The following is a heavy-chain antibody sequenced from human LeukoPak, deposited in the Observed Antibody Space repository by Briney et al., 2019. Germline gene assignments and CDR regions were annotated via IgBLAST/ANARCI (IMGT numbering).Heavy chain of an antibody. V-gene: IGHV4-61*01. CDR1: GGSISSGSYY. Sequence: SQTLSLTCTVSGGSISSGSYYWSWIRQPPGKGLEWIGYIYYSGSTNYNPSLKSRVTISVDTSKNQFSLKLSSVTAADTAVYYCARDGGSSWYSYGFDPWGQGTLATVSS. J-gene: IGHJ5*02. CDR3: ARDGGSSWYSYGFDP. D-gene: IGHD6-13*01. CDR2: IYYSGST.